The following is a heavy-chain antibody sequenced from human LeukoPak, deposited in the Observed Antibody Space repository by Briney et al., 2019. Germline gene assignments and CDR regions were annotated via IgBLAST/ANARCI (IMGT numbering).Heavy chain of an antibody. D-gene: IGHD6-13*01. Sequence: ASVTVSFTASGYTFTVYYMHWVRQAPGQGLEWMGWINPNSGGTNYAQKFQGRVTMTRDTSISTAYMELSRLRSDDTAVYYCARTIAAAVNWFDPWGQGTLVTVSS. V-gene: IGHV1-2*02. CDR3: ARTIAAAVNWFDP. CDR1: GYTFTVYY. J-gene: IGHJ5*02. CDR2: INPNSGGT.